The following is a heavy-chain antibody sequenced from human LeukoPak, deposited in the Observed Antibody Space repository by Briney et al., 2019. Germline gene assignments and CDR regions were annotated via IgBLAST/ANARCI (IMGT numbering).Heavy chain of an antibody. CDR1: GYTFTTYY. Sequence: GASVKVSCKASGYTFTTYYIQWVRQAPGQRLEWLGIINPTTGSTTYAQKFQGRVTMTRDTSTGTVYMEVSSLRSEDTAVYYCARDRGLTTDYYYIDVWGKGTTVTISS. J-gene: IGHJ6*03. D-gene: IGHD3-10*01. CDR2: INPTTGST. V-gene: IGHV1-46*01. CDR3: ARDRGLTTDYYYIDV.